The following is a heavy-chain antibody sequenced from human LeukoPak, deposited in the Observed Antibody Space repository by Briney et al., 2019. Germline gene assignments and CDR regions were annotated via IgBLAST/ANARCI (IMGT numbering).Heavy chain of an antibody. V-gene: IGHV1-2*02. Sequence: ASVKVSCKASGYTFTSYYMHWVRQAPGQGLEWMGWINPNSGGTNYAQKFQGRVTMTRDTSISTAYMELSRLRSDDTAVYYCARVEDSSGYETFDYWGQGTLVTVSS. CDR1: GYTFTSYY. D-gene: IGHD3-22*01. CDR2: INPNSGGT. CDR3: ARVEDSSGYETFDY. J-gene: IGHJ4*02.